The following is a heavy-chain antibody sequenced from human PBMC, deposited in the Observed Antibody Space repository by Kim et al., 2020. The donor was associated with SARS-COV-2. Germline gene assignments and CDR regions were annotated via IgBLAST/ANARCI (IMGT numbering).Heavy chain of an antibody. J-gene: IGHJ6*02. CDR1: GFTFSSYA. Sequence: GGSLRLSCAASGFTFSSYAMSWVRQAPGKGLEWVSAISGSGGSTYYADSVKGRFTISRDNSKNTLYLQMNSLRAEDTAVYYCYSSSWSVYYYYGMDVWGQGTTVTVSS. D-gene: IGHD6-13*01. CDR2: ISGSGGST. V-gene: IGHV3-23*01. CDR3: YSSSWSVYYYYGMDV.